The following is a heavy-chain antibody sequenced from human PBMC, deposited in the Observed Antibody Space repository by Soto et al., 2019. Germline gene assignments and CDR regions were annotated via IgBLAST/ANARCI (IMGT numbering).Heavy chain of an antibody. D-gene: IGHD3-10*01. CDR3: ASPTGVRLEGYFDY. V-gene: IGHV3-30-3*01. Sequence: QVQLVESGGGVVQPGRSLRLSCAASGFTFSSYAMHWVRQAPGKGLEWVAVISYDGSNKYYADSVKGRFTISRDNSKNRRYLQMNSRRAEDTAVYYWASPTGVRLEGYFDYWGQGTLVTVSS. CDR2: ISYDGSNK. CDR1: GFTFSSYA. J-gene: IGHJ4*02.